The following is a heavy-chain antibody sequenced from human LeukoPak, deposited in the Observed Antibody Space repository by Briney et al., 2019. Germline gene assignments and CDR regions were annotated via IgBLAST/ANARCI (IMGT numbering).Heavy chain of an antibody. D-gene: IGHD3-10*01. CDR1: GYTFTSDD. Sequence: ASVKVSCKASGYTFTSDDINWVRRATGQGLEWMGWMDPKNGNTGYAQKFQGRVTMTRNIAISTAYLEISSLRPEDTAVYYCARYGADTVGSGDAFDMWGQGTMVIVSS. CDR3: ARYGADTVGSGDAFDM. V-gene: IGHV1-8*01. J-gene: IGHJ3*02. CDR2: MDPKNGNT.